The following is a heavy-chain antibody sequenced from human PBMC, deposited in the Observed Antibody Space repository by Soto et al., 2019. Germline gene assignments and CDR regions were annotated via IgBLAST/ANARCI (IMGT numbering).Heavy chain of an antibody. D-gene: IGHD3-16*01. Sequence: PGGSLRLSCVVYGFTFRNYAMRWVRQVTGEGLEWVEAISGSGDTTYYADSVYLRFTISRDTSKNTFFLPMNSLRSEDTAKSPFAKSPIPAAYPDSFHVWGQGTMVAVSS. J-gene: IGHJ3*01. CDR2: ISGSGDTT. CDR3: AKSPIPAAYPDSFHV. CDR1: GFTFRNYA. V-gene: IGHV3-23*01.